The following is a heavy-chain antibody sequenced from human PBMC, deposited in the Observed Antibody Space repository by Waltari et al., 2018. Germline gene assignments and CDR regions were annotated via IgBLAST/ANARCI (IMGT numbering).Heavy chain of an antibody. J-gene: IGHJ1*01. CDR2: VYTGGRT. D-gene: IGHD3-22*01. CDR1: GGSISSGKYY. V-gene: IGHV4-61*02. CDR3: ARDQEDYNDSIGYREAEYFRH. Sequence: QVQLQESGPGLVKPSETLSLACTVSGGSISSGKYYWSWIRQPAGKGLEWIGRVYTGGRTNYNPSLKSRVTISVDTSKNQFSLKLRSVTAADTAVYYCARDQEDYNDSIGYREAEYFRHWGQGTLVTVSS.